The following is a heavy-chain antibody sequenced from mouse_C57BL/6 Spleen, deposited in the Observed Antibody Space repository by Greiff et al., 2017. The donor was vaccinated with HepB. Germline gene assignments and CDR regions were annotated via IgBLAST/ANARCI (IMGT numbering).Heavy chain of an antibody. Sequence: EVKLMESGGGLVKPGGSLKLSCAASGFTFSDYGMHWVRQAPEKGLEWVAYISSGSSTIYYADTVKGRFTISRDNAKNTLFLQMTSLRSEDTAMYYCARGGRITTVVALDYWGQGTTLTVSS. CDR1: GFTFSDYG. D-gene: IGHD1-1*01. CDR2: ISSGSSTI. J-gene: IGHJ2*01. CDR3: ARGGRITTVVALDY. V-gene: IGHV5-17*01.